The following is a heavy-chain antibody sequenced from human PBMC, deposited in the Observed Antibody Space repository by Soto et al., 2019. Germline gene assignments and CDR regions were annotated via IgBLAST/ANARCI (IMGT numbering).Heavy chain of an antibody. D-gene: IGHD3-10*02. V-gene: IGHV4-59*01. Sequence: QVQLQESGPGLVKPSETLSLTCTVSVGSISSYYWSWIRQPPGKGLEWIGFIFYSGSTSYNPPLKCRFTISIDTSEYRFSLKLNSVTAADTAVYYCASMIGDPVLSFDSWGQGTLVAVSS. CDR2: IFYSGST. J-gene: IGHJ5*01. CDR3: ASMIGDPVLSFDS. CDR1: VGSISSYY.